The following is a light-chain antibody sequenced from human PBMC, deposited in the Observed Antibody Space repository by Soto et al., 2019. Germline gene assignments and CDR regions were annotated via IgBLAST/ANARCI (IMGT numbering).Light chain of an antibody. Sequence: QLVLTQPPSASGSPGQSVAISCTGTSSDVGGYNYVSWYQLHPGKAPKLMIYEVNLRPSGVPDRFSGSKSGNTASLTVSGLQAEDEADYYCSSYAGNNNYVFGTGTKLTVL. J-gene: IGLJ1*01. CDR3: SSYAGNNNYV. V-gene: IGLV2-8*01. CDR1: SSDVGGYNY. CDR2: EVN.